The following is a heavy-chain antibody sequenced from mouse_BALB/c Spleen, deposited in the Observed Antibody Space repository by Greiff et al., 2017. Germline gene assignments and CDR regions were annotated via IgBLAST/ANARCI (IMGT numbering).Heavy chain of an antibody. D-gene: IGHD2-3*01. CDR1: GYSFTSYW. CDR3: TRFPAYDGYYYAMDY. J-gene: IGHJ4*01. Sequence: VQLQQSGTVLARPGASVKMSCKASGYSFTSYWMHWVKQRPGQGLEWIGAIYPGNSDTSYNQKFKGKAKLTAVTSASTAYMELSSLTNEDSAVYYCTRFPAYDGYYYAMDYWGQGTSVTVSS. V-gene: IGHV1-5*01. CDR2: IYPGNSDT.